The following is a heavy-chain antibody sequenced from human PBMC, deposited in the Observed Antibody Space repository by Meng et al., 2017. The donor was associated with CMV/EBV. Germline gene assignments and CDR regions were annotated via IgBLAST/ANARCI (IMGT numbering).Heavy chain of an antibody. J-gene: IGHJ6*02. Sequence: ASVKVPCKASGYTFTGYYIHWVRQAPGQGLEWMGWINPNTGGTNYAQKFQGRVTMTRDTSISTAYMELSRLRSDDTAVYYCARILVEPAAIYYGLDVWGQGTTVTVSS. CDR2: INPNTGGT. V-gene: IGHV1-2*02. CDR1: GYTFTGYY. CDR3: ARILVEPAAIYYGLDV. D-gene: IGHD2-2*01.